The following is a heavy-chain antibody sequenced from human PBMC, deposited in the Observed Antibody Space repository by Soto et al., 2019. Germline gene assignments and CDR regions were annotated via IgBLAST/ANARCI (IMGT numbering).Heavy chain of an antibody. V-gene: IGHV1-69*01. Sequence: QVQLEQSGSEVKKPGSSVKVSCKASGDTFSSYAISWVRQAPGQGLEWMRGIIPILGTAIYAQKFQGRVTDTADEPTSTAYMELSSLRSEDTDVYYCVRDPGCCSGGSCYSDAFDIRGKGTMVTVSS. J-gene: IGHJ3*02. CDR2: IIPILGTA. D-gene: IGHD2-15*01. CDR1: GDTFSSYA. CDR3: VRDPGCCSGGSCYSDAFDI.